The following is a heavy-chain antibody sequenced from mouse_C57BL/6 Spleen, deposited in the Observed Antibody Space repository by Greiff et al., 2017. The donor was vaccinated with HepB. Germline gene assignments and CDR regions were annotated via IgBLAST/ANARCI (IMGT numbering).Heavy chain of an antibody. Sequence: EVKLVESEGGLVQPGSSMKLSCTASGFTFSDYYMAWVRQVPEKGLEWVANINYDGSSTYYLDSLKSRFIISRDNAKNILYLQMSSLKSEDTATYYCARGLDYLDYWGQGTTLTVSS. CDR1: GFTFSDYY. CDR3: ARGLDYLDY. CDR2: INYDGSST. J-gene: IGHJ2*01. V-gene: IGHV5-16*01.